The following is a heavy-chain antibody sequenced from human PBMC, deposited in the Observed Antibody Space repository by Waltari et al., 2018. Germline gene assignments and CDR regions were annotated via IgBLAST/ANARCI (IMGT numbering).Heavy chain of an antibody. CDR2: ISSSGGVR. Sequence: EVQLLESGXGLVQPGGSLXLSCAXSGFTXSAYARGWVRQAPGKGLEWVSVISSSGGVRXHADSVEGRCTIXREXSNXXXYXKMNSLRAXXAAIXFCAKELKVSXGRPLDYXGQGTLVTVXS. J-gene: IGHJ4*02. D-gene: IGHD1-1*01. V-gene: IGHV3-23*01. CDR3: AKELKVSXGRPLDY. CDR1: GFTXSAYA.